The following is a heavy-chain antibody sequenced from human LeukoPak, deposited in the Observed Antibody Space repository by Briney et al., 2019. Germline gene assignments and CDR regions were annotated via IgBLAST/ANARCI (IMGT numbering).Heavy chain of an antibody. CDR1: GGSIRSSYYY. D-gene: IGHD3-10*01. J-gene: IGHJ6*02. Sequence: ETLSLTCTVSGGSIRSSYYYWGWIRQAPEKGLEWVANIKEDGSEKYYVNSVKGRFTISRDNAKNSLYLQMNSLRAEDTAVYYCARGVSYYYYGIDVWGQGTTVTVSS. V-gene: IGHV3-7*03. CDR2: IKEDGSEK. CDR3: ARGVSYYYYGIDV.